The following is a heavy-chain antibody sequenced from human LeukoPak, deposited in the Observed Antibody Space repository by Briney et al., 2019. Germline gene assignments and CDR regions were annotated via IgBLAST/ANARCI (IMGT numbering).Heavy chain of an antibody. J-gene: IGHJ3*02. CDR2: MSYSGIT. D-gene: IGHD2-8*01. CDR3: ARKHGVMDAFDI. Sequence: SETLSLTCTVSGGSINNYYWSWIRQPPGKGLEWIGYMSYSGITNYNPSLRSRVTMSLDTSKNHFSLKLTSVTAADTAVYYCARKHGVMDAFDIWGQGTVVTVSS. V-gene: IGHV4-59*01. CDR1: GGSINNYY.